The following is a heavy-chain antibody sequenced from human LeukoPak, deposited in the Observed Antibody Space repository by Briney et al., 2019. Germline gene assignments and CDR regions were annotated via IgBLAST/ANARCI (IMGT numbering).Heavy chain of an antibody. CDR3: AKTVTFGGGD. CDR2: ITGSGGST. Sequence: GGSLRLSCAASGFTFSSYGMHWVRQAPGKGLEWVSAITGSGGSTYYADSVKGRFTISRDNYKDTLYLQMNSLTAEDTAVYYCAKTVTFGGGDWGQGTLVTVSS. D-gene: IGHD3-16*01. CDR1: GFTFSSYG. J-gene: IGHJ4*02. V-gene: IGHV3-23*01.